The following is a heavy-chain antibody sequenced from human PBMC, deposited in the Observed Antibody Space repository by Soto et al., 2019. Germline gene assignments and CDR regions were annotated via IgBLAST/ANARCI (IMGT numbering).Heavy chain of an antibody. CDR1: GGSISSGGYY. CDR2: IYYSGST. D-gene: IGHD5-18*01. CDR3: ARARTARIDY. V-gene: IGHV4-31*03. Sequence: SETLSLTCTVSGGSISSGGYYWSWIRQHPGKGLEWIGYIYYSGSTYYNPSLESRVTISVDTSKNQSSLKLSSVTAADTAVYYCARARTARIDYWGQGTLVTVSS. J-gene: IGHJ4*02.